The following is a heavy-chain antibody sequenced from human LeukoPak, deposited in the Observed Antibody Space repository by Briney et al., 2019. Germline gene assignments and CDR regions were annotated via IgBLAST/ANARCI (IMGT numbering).Heavy chain of an antibody. CDR3: ARDIYGGHDY. V-gene: IGHV3-7*04. D-gene: IGHD2-21*01. Sequence: GGSLRLSCAASGFTFSNYWMSWVCQAPGKGLEWVANINQDGSEKSYVDSVEGRFTISRDNAKKSLYMHVNSLRAEDTAVYCCARDIYGGHDYWGQGTLLTVSS. CDR1: GFTFSNYW. J-gene: IGHJ4*02. CDR2: INQDGSEK.